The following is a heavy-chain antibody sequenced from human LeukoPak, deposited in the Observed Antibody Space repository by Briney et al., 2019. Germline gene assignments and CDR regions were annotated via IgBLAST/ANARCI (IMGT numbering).Heavy chain of an antibody. D-gene: IGHD1-14*01. CDR1: GHTFTTYY. Sequence: ASVKVSCKASGHTFTTYYVHLVRQAPGQGLEWMGVINPSGDGTNYPQRFQGRVTLTRDTSTSTVYMELTSLRSEGTAMYYCAKETPNTGWFDPWGQGTLVTVSS. V-gene: IGHV1-46*01. J-gene: IGHJ5*02. CDR2: INPSGDGT. CDR3: AKETPNTGWFDP.